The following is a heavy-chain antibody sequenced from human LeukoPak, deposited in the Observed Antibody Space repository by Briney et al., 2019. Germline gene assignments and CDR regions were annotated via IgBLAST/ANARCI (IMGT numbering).Heavy chain of an antibody. Sequence: SETLSLTCAVSGGSISSSNWWSWVRQPPGKGLEWIGEIYHSGSTNYNPSLKSRVTISVDKSKNQFSLKLSSVTAADTAVYYCARGVAVAGMSWSYFDYWGQGTLVTVSS. D-gene: IGHD6-19*01. V-gene: IGHV4-4*02. CDR2: IYHSGST. J-gene: IGHJ4*02. CDR3: ARGVAVAGMSWSYFDY. CDR1: GGSISSSNW.